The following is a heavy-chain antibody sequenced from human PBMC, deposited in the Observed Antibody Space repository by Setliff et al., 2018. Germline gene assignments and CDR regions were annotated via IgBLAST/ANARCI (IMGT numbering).Heavy chain of an antibody. D-gene: IGHD6-13*01. J-gene: IGHJ4*02. V-gene: IGHV1-46*01. CDR3: ARGGMAAANRKGVFEY. Sequence: ASVKVSCKASGYSLTRYYMHWVRQAPGQGLEWMGIINPGGGSASYAEKFQGRVTMTRDTSTSTFYMEVNILRSDDAAVYYCARGGMAAANRKGVFEYWGQGTQVTGLL. CDR2: INPGGGSA. CDR1: GYSLTRYY.